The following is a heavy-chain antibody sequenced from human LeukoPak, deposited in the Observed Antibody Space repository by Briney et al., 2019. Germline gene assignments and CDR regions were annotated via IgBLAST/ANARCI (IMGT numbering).Heavy chain of an antibody. CDR2: ISSSSSYI. CDR1: GFTFSSYS. Sequence: GGSLRLSCAASGFTFSSYSMNWVRQAPGKGLEWVSSISSSSSYIYYADSVKGRFTISRDNAKNSLYLQMNSLRAEDTAVYYCAIAARPPDNWFDPWGQGTLVTVSS. CDR3: AIAARPPDNWFDP. J-gene: IGHJ5*02. V-gene: IGHV3-21*01. D-gene: IGHD6-6*01.